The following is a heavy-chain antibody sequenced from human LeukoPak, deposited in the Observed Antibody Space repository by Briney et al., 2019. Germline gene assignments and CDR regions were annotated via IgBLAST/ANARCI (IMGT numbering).Heavy chain of an antibody. J-gene: IGHJ4*02. CDR2: ISSSSSTI. D-gene: IGHD2-15*01. CDR1: GFTFSSYS. CDR3: AKLSIVVVVAASFDY. V-gene: IGHV3-48*01. Sequence: PGGSLRLSCAASGFTFSSYSMNWVRQAPGKGLEWVSYISSSSSTIYYADSVKGRFTISRDNAKNSLYLQMNSLRAEDTAVYYCAKLSIVVVVAASFDYWGQGTLVTVSS.